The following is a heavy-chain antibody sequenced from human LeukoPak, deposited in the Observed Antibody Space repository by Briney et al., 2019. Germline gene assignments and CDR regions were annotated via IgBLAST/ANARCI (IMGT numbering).Heavy chain of an antibody. J-gene: IGHJ4*02. D-gene: IGHD2-2*01. CDR1: GGSISSSSYY. Sequence: SETLSLTCTVSGGSISSSSYYWGWIRQPPGKGLEWIGSIYYSGSTYYNPSLKSRVTISVDTSKNQFSLKLSSVTAADTAVYYCARLGSSTSRYWDYWGQGTLVTVSS. V-gene: IGHV4-39*01. CDR2: IYYSGST. CDR3: ARLGSSTSRYWDY.